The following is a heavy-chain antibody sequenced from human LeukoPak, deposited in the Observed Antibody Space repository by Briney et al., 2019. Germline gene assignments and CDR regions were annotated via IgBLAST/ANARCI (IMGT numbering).Heavy chain of an antibody. CDR2: ILPGNSET. CDR3: ARDDYYDSSGYRYDAFDI. J-gene: IGHJ3*02. D-gene: IGHD3-22*01. Sequence: GESLTISCKASGYSFTDYWIGWVRQMPGKGLEWMGIILPGNSETRYSPSFQGQVTMSIDKSFSTAYLQWSSLKASDTAIYYCARDDYYDSSGYRYDAFDIWGQGTMVTVSS. V-gene: IGHV5-51*01. CDR1: GYSFTDYW.